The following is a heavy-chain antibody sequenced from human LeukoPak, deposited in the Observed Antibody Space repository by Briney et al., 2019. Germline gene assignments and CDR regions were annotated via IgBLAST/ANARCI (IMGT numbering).Heavy chain of an antibody. V-gene: IGHV1-18*01. CDR3: ATSSGSYCGYYGMDV. CDR1: GYTFTSYG. D-gene: IGHD3-10*01. CDR2: ISAYNGNT. Sequence: ASVKVSCKASGYTFTSYGISWVRQAPGQGLEWMGWISAYNGNTNYAQKLQGRVTMTEDTSTDTAYMELSSLRSEDTAVYYCATSSGSYCGYYGMDVWGQGTTVTVSS. J-gene: IGHJ6*02.